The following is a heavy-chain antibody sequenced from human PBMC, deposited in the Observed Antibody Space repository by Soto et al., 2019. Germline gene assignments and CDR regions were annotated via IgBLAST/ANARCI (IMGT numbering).Heavy chain of an antibody. Sequence: QVQLVESGGGVVQPGRSLRLSCAASGFTFSSYGMHWVRQAPGKGLEWVAVISYDGSNKYYADSVKGRFTISRDNSKNTLYLQMNSLRAEDTAVYYCAKSDSSGYYPPDHWGQGTLVTVSS. J-gene: IGHJ4*02. CDR2: ISYDGSNK. D-gene: IGHD3-22*01. CDR1: GFTFSSYG. CDR3: AKSDSSGYYPPDH. V-gene: IGHV3-30*18.